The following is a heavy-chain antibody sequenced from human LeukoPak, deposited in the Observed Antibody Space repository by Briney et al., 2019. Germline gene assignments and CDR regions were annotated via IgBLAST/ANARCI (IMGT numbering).Heavy chain of an antibody. CDR3: ARKEIQLWSADY. D-gene: IGHD5-18*01. Sequence: ASVKVSCKASGYTFTGYYMHWVRQAPGQGLKWMGWINPNSGGTNYAQKFQGRVTMTRDTSISTAYMELSRLRSDDTAVYYCARKEIQLWSADYWGQGTLVTVSS. V-gene: IGHV1-2*02. CDR2: INPNSGGT. CDR1: GYTFTGYY. J-gene: IGHJ4*02.